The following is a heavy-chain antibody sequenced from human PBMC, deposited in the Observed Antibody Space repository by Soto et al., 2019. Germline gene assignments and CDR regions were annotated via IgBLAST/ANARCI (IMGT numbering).Heavy chain of an antibody. D-gene: IGHD3-10*01. CDR1: GFTFSTYA. Sequence: QVQLVESGGGVVQPGGSLRLSCAASGFTFSTYAMQWVRQAPGKGLEWVAVVSSEGGTQFYADSVKGRFTISRDNSKNTVFLHMDSLRAEDTAVYYCAKDRDYPRDYFHYWGQGTLVTVSS. J-gene: IGHJ4*02. CDR3: AKDRDYPRDYFHY. V-gene: IGHV3-30-3*01. CDR2: VSSEGGTQ.